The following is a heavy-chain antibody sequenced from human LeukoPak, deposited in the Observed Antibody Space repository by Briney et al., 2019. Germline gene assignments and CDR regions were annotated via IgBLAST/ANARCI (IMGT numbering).Heavy chain of an antibody. V-gene: IGHV3-30*04. J-gene: IGHJ6*03. CDR3: AREVITMVRGVITGYYYYYMDV. CDR2: ISYDERNK. CDR1: GFTFRTYA. D-gene: IGHD3-10*01. Sequence: PGGSLRLSCAASGFTFRTYAMHWVRQAPGKGLEWVAVISYDERNKFYGDSVKGRFTISRDNSKNTLYLQMNSLRAEDTAVYYCAREVITMVRGVITGYYYYYMDVWGKGTTVTVSS.